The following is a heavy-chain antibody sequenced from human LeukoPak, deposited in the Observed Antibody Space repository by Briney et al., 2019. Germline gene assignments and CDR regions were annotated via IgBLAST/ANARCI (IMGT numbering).Heavy chain of an antibody. D-gene: IGHD6-19*01. V-gene: IGHV3-64*01. J-gene: IGHJ6*02. CDR2: ISSNGGST. CDR1: GFTLSSYA. Sequence: PGGSLRLSCAASGFTLSSYAMHWVRQAPGKGLEYVSAISSNGGSTYYANSVKGRFTITRDNSKNTLYLQMGSLRAEDMAVYYCARELIAVAGIPPYGMDVWGQGTTVTVSS. CDR3: ARELIAVAGIPPYGMDV.